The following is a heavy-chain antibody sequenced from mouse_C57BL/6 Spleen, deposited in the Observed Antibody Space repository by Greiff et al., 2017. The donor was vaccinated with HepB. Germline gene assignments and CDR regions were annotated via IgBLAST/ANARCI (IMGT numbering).Heavy chain of an antibody. CDR1: GYAFSSSW. CDR2: IYPGDGDT. Sequence: QVQLQQSGPELVKPGASMKISCKASGYAFSSSWMNWVKQRPGKGLEWIGRIYPGDGDTNYNGKFKGKATLTADKSSSTAYMQLSSLTSEDSAVYFCARRGGSSAFDYWGQGTTLTVSS. V-gene: IGHV1-82*01. D-gene: IGHD1-1*01. CDR3: ARRGGSSAFDY. J-gene: IGHJ2*01.